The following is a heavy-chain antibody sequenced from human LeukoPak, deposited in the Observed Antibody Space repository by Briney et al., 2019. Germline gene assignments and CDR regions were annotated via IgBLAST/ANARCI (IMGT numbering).Heavy chain of an antibody. V-gene: IGHV3-48*02. D-gene: IGHD3-10*01. CDR3: ARDSQRITSQFDP. J-gene: IGHJ5*02. Sequence: PGGSLRLSCAASGFTFSSYSMNWVRQAPGKGLEWVSYISSSSSTIYYADSVKSRFTISRDNAKDSLYLQMNSLRDEDTAVYYCARDSQRITSQFDPWGQGTLVTVSS. CDR1: GFTFSSYS. CDR2: ISSSSSTI.